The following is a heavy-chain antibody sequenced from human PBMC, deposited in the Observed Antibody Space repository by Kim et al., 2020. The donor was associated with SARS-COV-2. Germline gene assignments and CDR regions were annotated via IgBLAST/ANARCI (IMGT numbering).Heavy chain of an antibody. V-gene: IGHV1-18*01. J-gene: IGHJ3*02. CDR2: NT. CDR3: ARGGGAFDI. Sequence: NTNYAQKLQGRVTMTTDTSTSTAYMGLRSLRSDDTAVYYCARGGGAFDIWGQGTMVTVSS. D-gene: IGHD3-16*01.